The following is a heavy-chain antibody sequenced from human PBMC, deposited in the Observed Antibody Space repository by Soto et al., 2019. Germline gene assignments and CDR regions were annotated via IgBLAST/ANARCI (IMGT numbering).Heavy chain of an antibody. CDR2: INVGNANT. CDR3: ASSYGSGSLYPYYYGMDV. V-gene: IGHV1-3*01. D-gene: IGHD3-10*01. CDR1: GYTFTTYL. Sequence: ASVKVSCKASGYTFTTYLMYWVRQAPGQRLEWMGWINVGNANTKYSQNFQGRVTITKDTSARTVYMELRSLRSEDTAVYYCASSYGSGSLYPYYYGMDVWGQGTTVTVSS. J-gene: IGHJ6*02.